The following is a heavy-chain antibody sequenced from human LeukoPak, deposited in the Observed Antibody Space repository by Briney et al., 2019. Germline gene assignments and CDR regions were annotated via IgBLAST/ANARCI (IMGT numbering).Heavy chain of an antibody. J-gene: IGHJ6*03. CDR1: GGSISSGGYY. D-gene: IGHD3-3*01. CDR3: ARQHLDRDFWSGYYFYYMDV. V-gene: IGHV4-30-2*01. Sequence: SETLSLTCTVSGGSISSGGYYWSWIRQPPGKGLEWIGFILHSGSTSYNPSLKSRVTISVDRSRNQLSLKLYSVTAADTAVYYCARQHLDRDFWSGYYFYYMDVWGKGTTVTVSS. CDR2: ILHSGST.